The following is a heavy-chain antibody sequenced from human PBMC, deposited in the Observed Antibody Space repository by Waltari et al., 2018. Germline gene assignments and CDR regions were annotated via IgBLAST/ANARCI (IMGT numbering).Heavy chain of an antibody. J-gene: IGHJ4*02. Sequence: QVQLVQSGAEVKRPGSSVKVSCKASGGTFNTYAINWVRQAPGLGLEWMGRYIPFIETGGYDKKFQDRVTFTADRATGTAYMELGSLRPDDTGMYYCAGPRGIHLWSFDDWGQGTLVIVSS. D-gene: IGHD5-18*01. CDR1: GGTFNTYA. V-gene: IGHV1-69*04. CDR3: AGPRGIHLWSFDD. CDR2: YIPFIETG.